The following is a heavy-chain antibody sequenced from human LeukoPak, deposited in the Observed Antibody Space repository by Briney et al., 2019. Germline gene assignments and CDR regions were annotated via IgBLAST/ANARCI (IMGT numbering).Heavy chain of an antibody. CDR3: ARHPFVVVPAATGAFDI. CDR1: GYSFTSYW. CDR2: IYPGDSDT. Sequence: GESLKISCKGSGYSFTSYWIGWVRQMPGKGLEWMGIIYPGDSDTRYSPSFQGQVTISADKSISTAYLQWSSLKASDTAMYYCARHPFVVVPAATGAFDIWGQGTMVTVSS. J-gene: IGHJ3*02. D-gene: IGHD2-2*01. V-gene: IGHV5-51*01.